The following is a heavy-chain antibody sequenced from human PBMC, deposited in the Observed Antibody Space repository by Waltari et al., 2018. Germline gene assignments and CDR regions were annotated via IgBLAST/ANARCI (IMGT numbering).Heavy chain of an antibody. Sequence: QVQLQESGPGLVKPSQTLFLSCTVAGASFSRGDVCWSWIRQPPGKGLEWIGYIYHSGVTEYNPSLRGRVTIFVDTSKNQFSLNLRSVSAADTAVYYCARGMPFGATHYFDYWGQGALVTVSS. CDR1: GASFSRGDVC. CDR2: IYHSGVT. V-gene: IGHV4-30-4*08. D-gene: IGHD1-26*01. CDR3: ARGMPFGATHYFDY. J-gene: IGHJ4*02.